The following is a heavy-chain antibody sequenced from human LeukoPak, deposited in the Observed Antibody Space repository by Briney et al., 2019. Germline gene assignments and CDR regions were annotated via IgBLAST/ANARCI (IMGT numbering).Heavy chain of an antibody. Sequence: SETLSLTCAVYGGSFSGYYWSWIRQPPGKGLEWIGEINHSGSTNYNPSLKSRVTISVDTSKNQFSLKLSSVTAADTAVYYCARRGWPYYYDSTGKKNWFDTWGQGTLVTVSS. D-gene: IGHD3-22*01. CDR1: GGSFSGYY. CDR3: ARRGWPYYYDSTGKKNWFDT. J-gene: IGHJ5*02. V-gene: IGHV4-34*01. CDR2: INHSGST.